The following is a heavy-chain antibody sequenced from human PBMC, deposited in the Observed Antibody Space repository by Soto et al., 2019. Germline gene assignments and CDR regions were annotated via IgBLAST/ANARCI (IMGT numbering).Heavy chain of an antibody. Sequence: SETLSLTCAVYGGSFSGYYGSWIRQPPGKGLEWIGEINHSGSTNYNPSLKSRVTISVDTSKNQFSLKLSSVTAADTAVYYCARPHYDFWGGYLYRTRRNWFDPWGQGTLVTVSS. D-gene: IGHD3-3*01. CDR3: ARPHYDFWGGYLYRTRRNWFDP. CDR1: GGSFSGYY. V-gene: IGHV4-34*01. CDR2: INHSGST. J-gene: IGHJ5*02.